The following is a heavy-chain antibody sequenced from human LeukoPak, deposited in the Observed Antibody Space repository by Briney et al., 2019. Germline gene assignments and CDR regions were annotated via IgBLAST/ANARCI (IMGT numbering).Heavy chain of an antibody. Sequence: PGGSLRLSCAVSGFIFSKYAMNWVRQAPGRGLEWVSAISGSGGSTYYADSVKGRFTISRDNSKNTLYLQMNSLRAEDTALYYCARVVYDFWSAYDYWGQGTLVTVSS. D-gene: IGHD3-3*01. J-gene: IGHJ4*02. CDR3: ARVVYDFWSAYDY. CDR2: ISGSGGST. CDR1: GFIFSKYA. V-gene: IGHV3-23*01.